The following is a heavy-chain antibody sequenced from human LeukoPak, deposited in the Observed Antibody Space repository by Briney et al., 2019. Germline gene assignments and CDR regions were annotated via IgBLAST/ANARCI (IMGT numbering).Heavy chain of an antibody. J-gene: IGHJ4*02. CDR2: IKKDGSEK. CDR3: VRDRTLSDY. V-gene: IGHV3-7*01. CDR1: GLSFSSFW. D-gene: IGHD1/OR15-1a*01. Sequence: GGSLRLSCAASGLSFSSFWMSWVRQAPGKGLEWVANIKKDGSEKYYVDSVKGRFTISRDNAKDSLYLQMNSLRAEDTAVYYCVRDRTLSDYWGQGTLVTVSS.